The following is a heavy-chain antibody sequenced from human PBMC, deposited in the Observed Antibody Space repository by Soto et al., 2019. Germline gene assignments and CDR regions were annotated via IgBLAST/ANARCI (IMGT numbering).Heavy chain of an antibody. CDR3: ARTSRSSPSEF. Sequence: GGSLRLSCAASGFIFSNYWMSWVRQAPGKGLEWVAHINRDGSERDSVASVKGRFTISRDNAENSLYLQMNSRRADDTAVYYCARTSRSSPSEFWGQGTLVTVSS. J-gene: IGHJ4*02. CDR1: GFIFSNYW. D-gene: IGHD6-6*01. V-gene: IGHV3-7*01. CDR2: INRDGSER.